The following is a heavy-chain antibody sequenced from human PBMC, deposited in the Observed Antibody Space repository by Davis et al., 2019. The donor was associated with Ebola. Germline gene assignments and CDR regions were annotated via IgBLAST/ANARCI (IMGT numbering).Heavy chain of an antibody. Sequence: AASVKVSCKASGYTFTGYYMHWVRQAPGQGLEWMGWINPNSGGTNYAQKFQGWVTMTRDTSISTAYMELSRLRSDDTAVYYCARDRGERITIFGVVSAGMDVWGQGTAVTVSS. V-gene: IGHV1-2*04. J-gene: IGHJ6*02. CDR3: ARDRGERITIFGVVSAGMDV. D-gene: IGHD3-3*01. CDR1: GYTFTGYY. CDR2: INPNSGGT.